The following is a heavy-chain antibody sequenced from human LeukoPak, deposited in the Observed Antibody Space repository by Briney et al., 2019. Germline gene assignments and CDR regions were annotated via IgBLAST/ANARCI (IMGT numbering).Heavy chain of an antibody. V-gene: IGHV3-30*02. CDR1: GFTFSNYG. J-gene: IGHJ4*02. Sequence: GGSLRLSCAASGFTFSNYGMHWVRQAPGKGLEWVAFIRYDGSNKNYADSVKGRFTISRDNSKNTLYLQMNSLRAEDTAVYYCAKKGSSTWYHFDYWGQGTLVTVSS. CDR3: AKKGSSTWYHFDY. D-gene: IGHD6-13*01. CDR2: IRYDGSNK.